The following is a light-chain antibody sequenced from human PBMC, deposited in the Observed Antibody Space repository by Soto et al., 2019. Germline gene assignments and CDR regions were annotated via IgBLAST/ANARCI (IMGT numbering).Light chain of an antibody. CDR2: GAS. V-gene: IGKV3-15*01. J-gene: IGKJ2*01. CDR1: QSVTSN. Sequence: EIVMTQSPATLSVSPGELATLSCMASQSVTSNLAWYQQKPGQAPRLLIYGASTRATGIPARFSGSGSGTEFTLTNSSLQSEDFAVYYCQQYNNRPLYTFGQWTKLAIK. CDR3: QQYNNRPLYT.